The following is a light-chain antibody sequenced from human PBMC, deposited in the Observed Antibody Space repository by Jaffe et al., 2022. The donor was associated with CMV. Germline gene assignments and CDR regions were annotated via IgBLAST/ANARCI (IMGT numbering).Light chain of an antibody. Sequence: EIVLTQSPGTLPLSPGERATLSCRASQSVTSDYLAWYQQKPGQAPRLLIYGASDRATGIPDRFSGSGSGTDFTLTISRLEPEDFAVYYCQQYGDSPTTFGQGTRLEIK. V-gene: IGKV3-20*01. J-gene: IGKJ5*01. CDR1: QSVTSDY. CDR2: GAS. CDR3: QQYGDSPTT.